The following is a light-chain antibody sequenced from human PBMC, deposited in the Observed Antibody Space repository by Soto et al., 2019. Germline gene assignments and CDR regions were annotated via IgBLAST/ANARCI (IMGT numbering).Light chain of an antibody. Sequence: EIVMTQSPSTLSVSPGERATLFCRASQSVSSELAWYQQKPGQPPRLLIYGASTRATGVPARFIGSGSGTDFTLTSNSLQSEDFAVYYCQQFTSWPPWAFGQGTKVEI. J-gene: IGKJ1*01. V-gene: IGKV3-15*01. CDR2: GAS. CDR3: QQFTSWPPWA. CDR1: QSVSSE.